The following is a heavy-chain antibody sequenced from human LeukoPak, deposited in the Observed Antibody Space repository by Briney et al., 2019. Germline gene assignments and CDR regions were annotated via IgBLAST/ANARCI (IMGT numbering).Heavy chain of an antibody. J-gene: IGHJ4*02. CDR1: GGSISSGSYY. CDR2: IYTSGST. Sequence: PSETLSLTCTVSGGSISSGSYYWSRIRQPAGKGLEWIGRIYTSGSTNYNPSLKSRVTISVDTSKNQFSLKLSSVTAADTAVYYCAREGAVAGIGLDYWGQGTLVTVSS. CDR3: AREGAVAGIGLDY. D-gene: IGHD6-19*01. V-gene: IGHV4-61*02.